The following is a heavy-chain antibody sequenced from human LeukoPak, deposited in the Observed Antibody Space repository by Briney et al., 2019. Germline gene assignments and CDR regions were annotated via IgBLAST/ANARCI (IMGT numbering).Heavy chain of an antibody. J-gene: IGHJ4*02. CDR3: ATSPYYYGSGSYLGY. Sequence: GTSVKVSCKASGFTFTSSAVQWVRQARGQRLEWIGWIVVGSGNTNYAQKFQERVTITRDMSTSTAYMELSSLRSEDTAVYYCATSPYYYGSGSYLGYWGQGTLVTVSS. V-gene: IGHV1-58*01. CDR1: GFTFTSSA. CDR2: IVVGSGNT. D-gene: IGHD3-10*01.